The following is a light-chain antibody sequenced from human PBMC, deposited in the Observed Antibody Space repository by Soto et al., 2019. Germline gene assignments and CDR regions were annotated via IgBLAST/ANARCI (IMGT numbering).Light chain of an antibody. J-gene: IGKJ1*01. V-gene: IGKV3-15*01. CDR1: QSISSN. CDR2: GAS. CDR3: QQYHNWPRT. Sequence: EIVMTQSPATLSVSPGERATLSCRASQSISSNLAWYQQKIGQAPRLLIYGASTRATGVPARFSGSGSGTEFTLTISSLQSEDLAVYYCQQYHNWPRTFGQGTKVEVK.